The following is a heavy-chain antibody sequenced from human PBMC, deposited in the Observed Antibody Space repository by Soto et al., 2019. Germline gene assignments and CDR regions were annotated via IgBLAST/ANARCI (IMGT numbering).Heavy chain of an antibody. CDR2: ISYDGSNK. CDR1: GFTFSSYG. CDR3: PKDQGILFAPNWFGP. D-gene: IGHD2-15*01. Sequence: QVQLVESGGGVVQPGRSLRLSCAASGFTFSSYGMHWVRQAPGKGLEWVAVISYDGSNKYYADSVKGRFTISRYNYTNTLYLPMNRLRAEDTAVYYCPKDQGILFAPNWFGPWGQGTLVTVSS. V-gene: IGHV3-30*18. J-gene: IGHJ5*02.